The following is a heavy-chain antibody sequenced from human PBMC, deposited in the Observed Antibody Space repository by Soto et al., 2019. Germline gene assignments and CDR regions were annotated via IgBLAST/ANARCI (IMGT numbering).Heavy chain of an antibody. CDR1: GFTFSSYW. CDR3: TSTPFDGSGTPFDS. J-gene: IGHJ4*02. CDR2: ISGDGSST. Sequence: EVQLVESGGGLVQPGGSLRLSCAASGFTFSSYWMHWVRQAPGKGLVWVSRISGDGSSTTYADSVKGRFIISRDNAKNTVCRQMNSPRAEDTGVYLYTSTPFDGSGTPFDSWGQGALVAVSS. V-gene: IGHV3-74*01. D-gene: IGHD3-22*01.